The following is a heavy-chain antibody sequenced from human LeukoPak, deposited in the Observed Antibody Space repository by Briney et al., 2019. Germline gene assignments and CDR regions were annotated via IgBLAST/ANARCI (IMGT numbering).Heavy chain of an antibody. Sequence: SETLSLTCTVSGGSISSYYWNWIRQPPGKGLEWIGYIYYSGTTNYNPSLKSRVTISVDTSKNQFSLKLSSVTAADTAVYYCARVTIFGVSLYYFAYWGQGTLVTISS. D-gene: IGHD3-3*01. CDR2: IYYSGTT. CDR1: GGSISSYY. J-gene: IGHJ4*02. V-gene: IGHV4-59*01. CDR3: ARVTIFGVSLYYFAY.